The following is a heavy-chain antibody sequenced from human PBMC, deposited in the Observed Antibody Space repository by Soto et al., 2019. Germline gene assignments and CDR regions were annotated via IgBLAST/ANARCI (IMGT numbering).Heavy chain of an antibody. CDR2: ISGSGGRI. D-gene: IGHD3-22*01. Sequence: EVQLLESGGGLVQPGGSLRLSCAASGITFRSYDMSWVRQAPGKGLEWVSGISGSGGRIYYADSVKGRFTISKDIPKNTSYLQMNSLRAEDTAIYYCAKVGSGDDSSGPFDHWGQGTLVTVSS. J-gene: IGHJ4*02. CDR3: AKVGSGDDSSGPFDH. V-gene: IGHV3-23*01. CDR1: GITFRSYD.